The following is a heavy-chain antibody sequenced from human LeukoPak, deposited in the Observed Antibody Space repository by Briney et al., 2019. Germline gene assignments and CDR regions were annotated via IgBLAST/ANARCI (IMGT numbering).Heavy chain of an antibody. Sequence: GGSLRLSCAASGFTFSSYSMNWVRQAPGKGLEWVSSISNSSTYIYYADSVKGRFTISRDNVQNSLSLQMNSLRAEDTAVYYCARWVCSSTSCYYFDYWGQGSLVVVSS. CDR1: GFTFSSYS. V-gene: IGHV3-21*01. CDR2: ISNSSTYI. D-gene: IGHD2-2*01. CDR3: ARWVCSSTSCYYFDY. J-gene: IGHJ4*02.